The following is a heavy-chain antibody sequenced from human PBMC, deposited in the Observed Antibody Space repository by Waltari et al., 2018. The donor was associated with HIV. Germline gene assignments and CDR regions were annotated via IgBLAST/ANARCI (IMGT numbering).Heavy chain of an antibody. D-gene: IGHD5-12*01. CDR3: ARGQRWLQPDY. V-gene: IGHV3-74*01. CDR2: TNRDGISR. CDR1: GVNLRSHW. Sequence: EVQLVESGGGLVQPGGSLRLSCEGSGVNLRSHWMNWVRQVSGKGLVWVSRTNRDGISRAYADSVKGRFTISRDNAKNTLYLQMDSLTVEDTGVYYCARGQRWLQPDYWGQGTLVTVSS. J-gene: IGHJ4*02.